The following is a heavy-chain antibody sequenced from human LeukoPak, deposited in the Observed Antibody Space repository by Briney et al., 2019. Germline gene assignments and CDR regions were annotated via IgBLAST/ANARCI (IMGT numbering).Heavy chain of an antibody. CDR1: GGSISSSSYY. D-gene: IGHD3-22*01. Sequence: PSETLSLTCTVSGGSISSSSYYWGWIRQPPGKGLEWIGSIYYSGSTYYNPSLKSRVTISVDTSKNQFSLKLSSVTAADTAVYYCARAEYQLLLGDYDSSGYPYYFDYWGQGTLVTVSS. J-gene: IGHJ4*02. CDR3: ARAEYQLLLGDYDSSGYPYYFDY. V-gene: IGHV4-39*07. CDR2: IYYSGST.